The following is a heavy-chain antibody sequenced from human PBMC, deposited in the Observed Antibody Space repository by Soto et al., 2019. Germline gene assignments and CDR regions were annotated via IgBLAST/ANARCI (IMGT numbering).Heavy chain of an antibody. Sequence: SDSLSLTCTVSGGSMSSYYGSWIRQHPGKGLEWIGYIYYSGSTNYNPSLKSRVTISVDTSKNQFSLKLSSVTAADTAVYYCARGYCSGGSCQRVFDYWGQGTLVTVSS. CDR3: ARGYCSGGSCQRVFDY. CDR1: GGSMSSYY. V-gene: IGHV4-59*07. D-gene: IGHD2-15*01. J-gene: IGHJ4*02. CDR2: IYYSGST.